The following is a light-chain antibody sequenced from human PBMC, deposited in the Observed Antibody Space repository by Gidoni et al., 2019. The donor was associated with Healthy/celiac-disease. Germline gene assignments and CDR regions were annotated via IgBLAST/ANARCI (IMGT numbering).Light chain of an antibody. CDR2: RAS. J-gene: IGKJ5*01. V-gene: IGKV4-1*01. CDR1: QSVLYSSNNKNY. Sequence: DIVMTQSPVSLAVSLGERATINCKSSQSVLYSSNNKNYLAWYQQKPGQPPKLLIYRASTRESGVPDRFSGSGSGTDFTLTISSLQAEDVAVYYCQQYYSTPPITFGQGTRLEIK. CDR3: QQYYSTPPIT.